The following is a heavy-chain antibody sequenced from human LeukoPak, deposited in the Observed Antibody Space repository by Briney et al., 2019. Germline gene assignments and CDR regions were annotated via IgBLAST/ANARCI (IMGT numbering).Heavy chain of an antibody. J-gene: IGHJ4*02. D-gene: IGHD3-22*01. V-gene: IGHV3-30*03. CDR3: ARDDSDSSGYRG. CDR2: ISNDGSKK. CDR1: GFTFSRYG. Sequence: GGSLRLSCAASGFTFSRYGMHWVRQAPGKGLEWVAYISNDGSKKYYEDSVKGRFTISRDSSKNTLYLEMNSLRAEDTAVYYCARDDSDSSGYRGWGQGTPVTVSS.